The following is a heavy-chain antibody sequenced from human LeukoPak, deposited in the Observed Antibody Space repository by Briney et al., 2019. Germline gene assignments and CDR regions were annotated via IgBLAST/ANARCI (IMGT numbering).Heavy chain of an antibody. CDR2: IYYSGST. CDR1: GGSISSYY. D-gene: IGHD6-13*01. Sequence: SETLSLTCTVSGGSISSYYWSWIRQPPGKGLEWIGYIYYSGSTNYNPSLKSRVTISVDTSKNQFSLKLSSVTAADTAVYYCARVHPNPLAAIDYWGQGTLVTVSS. V-gene: IGHV4-59*01. J-gene: IGHJ4*02. CDR3: ARVHPNPLAAIDY.